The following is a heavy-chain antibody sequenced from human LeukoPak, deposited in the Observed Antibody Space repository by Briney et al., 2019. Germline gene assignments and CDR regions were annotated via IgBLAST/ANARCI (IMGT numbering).Heavy chain of an antibody. CDR3: AREEVVPAARRWFDP. V-gene: IGHV4-34*01. D-gene: IGHD2-2*01. Sequence: SETLSLTCAVYGGSFSGYYWSWIRQPPGKGLEWIGEINHSGGTNYNPSLKSRVTISVDTSKNQFSLKLSSVTAADTAVYYCAREEVVPAARRWFDPWGQGTLVTVSS. CDR2: INHSGGT. CDR1: GGSFSGYY. J-gene: IGHJ5*02.